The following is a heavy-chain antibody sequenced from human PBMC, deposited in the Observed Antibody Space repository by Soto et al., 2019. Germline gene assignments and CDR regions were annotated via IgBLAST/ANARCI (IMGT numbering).Heavy chain of an antibody. Sequence: QVQLVQSGPEVKKPGASVKVSCKGSGYTVSDYGVTWVRQAPGQGLERLGWVSASNRNTDYAQKFEDRATMTIDTSTNTAYLELRGLTPDDTAVYYCARERWWEPLLYWGQGTL. CDR2: VSASNRNT. CDR1: GYTVSDYG. J-gene: IGHJ4*02. D-gene: IGHD2-15*01. V-gene: IGHV1-18*01. CDR3: ARERWWEPLLY.